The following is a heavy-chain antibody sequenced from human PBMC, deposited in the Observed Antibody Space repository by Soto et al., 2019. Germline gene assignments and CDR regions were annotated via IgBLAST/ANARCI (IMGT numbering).Heavy chain of an antibody. Sequence: QVQLVQSVAEVKEPGASVMVSCKASGYTFINYDISWVRQATGQGLEWMGWMNPGSGKTVYANKFQGRVTMTRDALTSTAHLALSTLSSEDTAVYYCATMASFGTINWFDSWGQGALVTVSS. J-gene: IGHJ5*01. CDR3: ATMASFGTINWFDS. V-gene: IGHV1-8*02. CDR2: MNPGSGKT. CDR1: GYTFINYD. D-gene: IGHD2-8*01.